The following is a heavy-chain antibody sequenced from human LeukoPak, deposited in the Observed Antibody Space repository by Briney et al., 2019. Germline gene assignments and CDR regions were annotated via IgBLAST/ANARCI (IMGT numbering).Heavy chain of an antibody. V-gene: IGHV4-59*08. Sequence: SETLSLTCTVPGGSISSYYWSWIRQPPGKGLEWIGYIYYSGSTNYNPSLKSRVTISVDTSKNQFSLKLSSVTAADTAVYYCARLLAPVGATRDLDYWGQGTLVTVSS. D-gene: IGHD1-26*01. CDR3: ARLLAPVGATRDLDY. CDR2: IYYSGST. J-gene: IGHJ4*02. CDR1: GGSISSYY.